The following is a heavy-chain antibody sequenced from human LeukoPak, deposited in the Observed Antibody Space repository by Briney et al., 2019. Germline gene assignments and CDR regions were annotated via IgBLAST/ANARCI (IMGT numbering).Heavy chain of an antibody. J-gene: IGHJ6*03. Sequence: GGSLRLSCAASGFTFSSYGMSWVRQAPGKGLEWVSAISGSGGSTYYADSVKGRFTISRDNSKNTLYLQMNSLRAEDTAVYYCARAASGDVVHYYGSGRRYYSYYMDVWGKGTTVTISS. CDR3: ARAASGDVVHYYGSGRRYYSYYMDV. V-gene: IGHV3-23*01. CDR2: ISGSGGST. D-gene: IGHD3-10*01. CDR1: GFTFSSYG.